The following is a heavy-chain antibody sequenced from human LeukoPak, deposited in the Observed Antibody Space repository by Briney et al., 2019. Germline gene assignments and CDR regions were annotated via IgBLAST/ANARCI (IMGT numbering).Heavy chain of an antibody. CDR1: GFTFSSYA. Sequence: GGSLRLSCSASGFTFSSYAVYWVRQAPGKGLEYVSAISSNGVSTYYADSVKGRFTISRDNSQNTLYLQMSSLRVEDTAVYYCVKVPSVAVADTIPSVYFDYWGQGTLVTVSS. V-gene: IGHV3-64D*06. CDR2: ISSNGVST. D-gene: IGHD6-19*01. CDR3: VKVPSVAVADTIPSVYFDY. J-gene: IGHJ4*02.